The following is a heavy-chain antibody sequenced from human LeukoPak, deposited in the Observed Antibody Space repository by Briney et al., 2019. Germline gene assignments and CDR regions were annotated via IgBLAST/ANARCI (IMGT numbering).Heavy chain of an antibody. Sequence: GESLKISCKGSGYSFTSYWIGWVRQMPGKGLEWMGIIYPGDSDTRYSPSFQGQVTISADKSISTAYLQWRSLKASDTAMYYCARFLTYYDILTGYYPMRGAFDIWGQGTMVTVSS. D-gene: IGHD3-9*01. V-gene: IGHV5-51*01. CDR3: ARFLTYYDILTGYYPMRGAFDI. J-gene: IGHJ3*02. CDR1: GYSFTSYW. CDR2: IYPGDSDT.